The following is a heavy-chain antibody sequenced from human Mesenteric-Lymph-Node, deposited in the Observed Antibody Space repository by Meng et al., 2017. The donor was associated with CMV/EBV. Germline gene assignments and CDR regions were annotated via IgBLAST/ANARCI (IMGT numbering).Heavy chain of an antibody. CDR3: ARHAASTSFHHYYGMEV. Sequence: GESLKISCKASGYRFPNYWIAWVRQMPGKGLEWMGIIYPGDSDTRYSPSFQGQVTISVDKSISTAYLQWSSLKASNTAMYYCARHAASTSFHHYYGMEVWGQGTTVTVSS. D-gene: IGHD6-13*01. CDR2: IYPGDSDT. J-gene: IGHJ6*02. V-gene: IGHV5-51*01. CDR1: GYRFPNYW.